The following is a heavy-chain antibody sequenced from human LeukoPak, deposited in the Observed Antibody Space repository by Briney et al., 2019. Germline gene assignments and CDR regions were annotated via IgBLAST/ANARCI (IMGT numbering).Heavy chain of an antibody. CDR2: IYPGVSDT. J-gene: IGHJ6*02. CDR1: GYSFTTYW. V-gene: IGHV5-51*01. CDR3: ARAYCGGDCLYYYYGMDV. D-gene: IGHD2-21*02. Sequence: SGESLEISCKGYGYSFTTYWIAWVRQVPGKGLEWMGIIYPGVSDTRYSPSFQGQVTISADKSISNAYLQWSSLKASDTAMYYCARAYCGGDCLYYYYGMDVWGQGTTVTVSS.